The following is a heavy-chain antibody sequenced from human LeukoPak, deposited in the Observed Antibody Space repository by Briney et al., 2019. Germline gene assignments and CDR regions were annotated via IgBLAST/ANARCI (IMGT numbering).Heavy chain of an antibody. CDR3: ARDQDGGRYTGLFDY. V-gene: IGHV3-23*01. CDR1: GFTFSSYA. J-gene: IGHJ4*02. Sequence: HPGGSLRLSCAASGFTFSSYAMSWVRQAPGKGLEWVSAISGSGGSTYYADSVKGRFTISRDNSKNTLYLQMNSLRAEDTAVYYCARDQDGGRYTGLFDYWGQGALVTVSS. CDR2: ISGSGGST. D-gene: IGHD3-16*01.